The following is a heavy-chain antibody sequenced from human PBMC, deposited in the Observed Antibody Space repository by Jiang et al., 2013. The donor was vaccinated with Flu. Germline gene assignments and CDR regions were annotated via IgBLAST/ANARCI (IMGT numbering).Heavy chain of an antibody. J-gene: IGHJ4*02. CDR2: ISAYNGNT. Sequence: SGAEVKKPGASVKVSCKASGYTFTSYGISWVRQAPGQGLEWMGWISAYNGNTNYAQKLQGRVTMTTDTSTSTAYMVLRSLRSDDTAVYYCARAGGDYDFWSGYYMGYFDYWGQGTLVTVSS. V-gene: IGHV1-18*04. CDR3: ARAGGDYDFWSGYYMGYFDY. D-gene: IGHD3-3*01. CDR1: GYTFTSYG.